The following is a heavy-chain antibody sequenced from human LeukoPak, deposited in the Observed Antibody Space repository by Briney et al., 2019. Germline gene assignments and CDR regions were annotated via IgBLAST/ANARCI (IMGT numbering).Heavy chain of an antibody. J-gene: IGHJ4*02. CDR3: AKDRMYYDILTGYYRGTFDY. CDR2: ISGSGGST. CDR1: GFTFSSYA. D-gene: IGHD3-9*01. Sequence: GGSLRLSCAASGFTFSSYAMSWVRQAPGKGLEWVSAISGSGGSTYYADSVKGRFTISRDNSKNTLYLQMNSLRAEDTAVYYCAKDRMYYDILTGYYRGTFDYWGQGTLVTVSS. V-gene: IGHV3-23*01.